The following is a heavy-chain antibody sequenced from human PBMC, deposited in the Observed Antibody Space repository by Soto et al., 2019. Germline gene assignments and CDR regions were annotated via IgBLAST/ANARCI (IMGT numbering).Heavy chain of an antibody. V-gene: IGHV4-31*03. CDR2: IYYSGST. CDR3: ALGFKSGWSLGDWFDR. Sequence: QVQLQESGPGLLKPSQTLSLTCTVSGGSISSGGYYWSWIRQPPGKGLERIGYIYYSGSTYYNPSLKRRVTTTGNTSRNHFSLKLSSVTAADRGVYYCALGFKSGWSLGDWFDRWGQGTLVTVSS. D-gene: IGHD3-3*01. CDR1: GGSISSGGYY. J-gene: IGHJ5*02.